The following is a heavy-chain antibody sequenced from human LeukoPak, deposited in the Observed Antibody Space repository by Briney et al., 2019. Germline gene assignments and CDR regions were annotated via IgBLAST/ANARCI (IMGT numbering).Heavy chain of an antibody. V-gene: IGHV1-2*02. CDR1: GYTFTGYY. Sequence: GASVKVSCKASGYTFTGYYMHWVRQAPGQGLEWMGWINPNSGGTNYAQKFQGRVTMTRDTSISTAYMELSRLRSDDTAVYYCARAGYDILTGYCGAFDIWGQGTMVIVSS. J-gene: IGHJ3*02. CDR3: ARAGYDILTGYCGAFDI. CDR2: INPNSGGT. D-gene: IGHD3-9*01.